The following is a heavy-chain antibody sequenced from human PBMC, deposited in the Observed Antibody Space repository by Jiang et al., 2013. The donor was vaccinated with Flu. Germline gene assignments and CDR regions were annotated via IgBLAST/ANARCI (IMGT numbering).Heavy chain of an antibody. J-gene: IGHJ3*02. V-gene: IGHV4-31*03. CDR3: ARGGRGAVDI. D-gene: IGHD5-24*01. CDR1: GGSINSVGYY. Sequence: APGLVKPSQTLSLTCSVSGGSINSVGYYWSWIRQHPGKGLEWIGYIYYSGKSYSNPSLQSRAIITLDTSKNHFSLTLNSVTAADTAVYYCARGGRGAVDIWGQGTMVTVSS. CDR2: IYYSGKS.